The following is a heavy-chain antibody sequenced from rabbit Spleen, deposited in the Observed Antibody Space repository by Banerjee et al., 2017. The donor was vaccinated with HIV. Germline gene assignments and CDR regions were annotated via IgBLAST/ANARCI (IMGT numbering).Heavy chain of an antibody. V-gene: IGHV1S40*01. CDR2: IYGGSSGTT. CDR3: ARDLDGVIGWNFGW. CDR1: GFSLSSTYY. J-gene: IGHJ4*01. D-gene: IGHD1-1*01. Sequence: QSLEESGGDLVQPEGSLTLTCKASGFSLSSTYYMSWVRQAPGKGLEWIACIYGGSSGTTYYASWARGRFTISRSSSTTVDLRMTSLTAADTATYFCARDLDGVIGWNFGWWGPGTLVTVS.